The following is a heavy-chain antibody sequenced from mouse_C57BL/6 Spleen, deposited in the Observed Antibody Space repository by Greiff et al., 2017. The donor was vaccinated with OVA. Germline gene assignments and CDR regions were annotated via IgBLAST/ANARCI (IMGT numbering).Heavy chain of an antibody. D-gene: IGHD1-1*01. Sequence: VQLKESGPELVKPGASVKISCKASGYSFTDYNMNWVKQSNGKSLEWIGVINPNYGTTSYNQKFKGKATLTVDQSSSTAYMQLNSLTSEDSAVYDCARSRYYYGSSPGTYYAMDYWGQGTSVTVSS. CDR3: ARSRYYYGSSPGTYYAMDY. CDR1: GYSFTDYN. J-gene: IGHJ4*01. V-gene: IGHV1-39*01. CDR2: INPNYGTT.